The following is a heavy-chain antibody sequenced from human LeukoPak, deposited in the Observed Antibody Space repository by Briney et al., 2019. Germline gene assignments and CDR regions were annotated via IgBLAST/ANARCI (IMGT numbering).Heavy chain of an antibody. V-gene: IGHV3-72*01. D-gene: IGHD4/OR15-4a*01. CDR2: ARNRGNGYTT. CDR3: ARIMRVDYGTYYFDY. J-gene: IGHJ4*02. Sequence: SGGSLRLSCAASGFTFSDHYIDWVRQAPGKGLEWVGRARNRGNGYTTQYAASVEGRFTFSRDDSENTVYLQMNSLKTEDTAVYFCARIMRVDYGTYYFDYWGQGTLVTVSS. CDR1: GFTFSDHY.